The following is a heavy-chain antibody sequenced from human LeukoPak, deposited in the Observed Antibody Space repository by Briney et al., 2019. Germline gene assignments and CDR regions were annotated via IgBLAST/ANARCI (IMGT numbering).Heavy chain of an antibody. J-gene: IGHJ4*02. CDR1: GYTFTGYY. Sequence: ASVKVSCKASGYTFTGYYMHWVRQAPGQGLEWMGWINPNSGGTNYAQKFQGRVTMTRDTSISTAYMELSRLRSDDTAVYYCARGYLDTYYYDSSGYLMPPDYWGQGTLVTVSS. D-gene: IGHD3-22*01. CDR2: INPNSGGT. CDR3: ARGYLDTYYYDSSGYLMPPDY. V-gene: IGHV1-2*02.